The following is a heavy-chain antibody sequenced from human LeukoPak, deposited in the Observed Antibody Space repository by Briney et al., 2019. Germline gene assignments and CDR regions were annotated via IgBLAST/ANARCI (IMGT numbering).Heavy chain of an antibody. D-gene: IGHD2-2*01. V-gene: IGHV4-38-2*02. CDR1: GYSISSGYY. CDR2: IYPSGST. CDR3: AGSTSQNYYYMDV. Sequence: SETLSLTCTVSGYSISSGYYWGWVRQPPGKGLEWIGTIYPSGSTYYDPSLKSRVTISLDTSTNRFSMKLSSVTAADTAVYYCAGSTSQNYYYMDVWGKGTTVTVSS. J-gene: IGHJ6*03.